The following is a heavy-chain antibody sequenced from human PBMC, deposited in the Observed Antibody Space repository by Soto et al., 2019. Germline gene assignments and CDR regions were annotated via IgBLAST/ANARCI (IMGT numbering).Heavy chain of an antibody. J-gene: IGHJ3*02. Sequence: SETLSLTCTVSGGSVSSGSYYWSWIRQPPGKGLERIGYIYYSGSTNYNPSLKSRVTISVDTSKNQFSLKLSSVTAADTAVYYWGREPMGTAFDIWGQGTMVTVSS. V-gene: IGHV4-61*01. D-gene: IGHD7-27*01. CDR1: GGSVSSGSYY. CDR3: GREPMGTAFDI. CDR2: IYYSGST.